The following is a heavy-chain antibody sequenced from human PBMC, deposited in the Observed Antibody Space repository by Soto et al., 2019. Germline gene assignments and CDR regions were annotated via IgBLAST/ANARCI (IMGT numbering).Heavy chain of an antibody. J-gene: IGHJ6*02. CDR3: ARDSRYCTNGVCPFNYYAMDV. CDR1: GGSISSSNW. Sequence: PSETLSLTCAVSGGSISSSNWWSWVRQPPGKGLEWIGEIYHSGSTNYNPSLKSRVTISVDKSKNQFSLKLSSVTAADTAVYYCARDSRYCTNGVCPFNYYAMDVWGQGTTVTVSS. CDR2: IYHSGST. V-gene: IGHV4-4*02. D-gene: IGHD2-8*01.